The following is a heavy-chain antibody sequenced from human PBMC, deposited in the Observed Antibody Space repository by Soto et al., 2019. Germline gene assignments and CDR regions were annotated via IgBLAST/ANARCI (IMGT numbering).Heavy chain of an antibody. CDR3: VRDRGSPDSFNV. CDR2: INSDGSTK. D-gene: IGHD3-16*01. CDR1: GFPFTPFW. Sequence: EVQVVESGGGLVQPGESLRLSCAASGFPFTPFWMHWVRQAPGKGLVWLSHINSDGSTKVYADSVKGRFTISRDNAKNTLYLQMNSLKAEDTAEYYCVRDRGSPDSFNVWGRGTMVTVSS. V-gene: IGHV3-74*01. J-gene: IGHJ3*01.